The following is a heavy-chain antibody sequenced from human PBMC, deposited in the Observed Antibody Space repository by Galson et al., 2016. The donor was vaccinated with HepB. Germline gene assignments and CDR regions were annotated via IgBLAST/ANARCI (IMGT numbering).Heavy chain of an antibody. D-gene: IGHD3-10*01. CDR2: IYPGDSDT. V-gene: IGHV5-51*01. J-gene: IGHJ4*02. Sequence: FTTYWIGWVRQMPGKGLEWMGIIYPGDSDTRYSPSFQGQVTISADKSISTAYLQWSSLKASDTAIYYCARHRSYFGSGSYSDYWGQGTLVTVSS. CDR1: FTTYW. CDR3: ARHRSYFGSGSYSDY.